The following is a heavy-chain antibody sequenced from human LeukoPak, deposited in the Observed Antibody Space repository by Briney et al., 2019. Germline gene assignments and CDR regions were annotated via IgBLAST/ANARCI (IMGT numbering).Heavy chain of an antibody. CDR1: GYSFTSYW. J-gene: IGHJ6*02. CDR3: ARGGPFATVGYYYYGMDV. D-gene: IGHD4-23*01. Sequence: GESLKISCKGSGYSFTSYWIGWVRQMPGKGLEWMGIIYPGDSDTRYSPSFQGQVTISADKSISTAYLRWSSLKASDTAMYYCARGGPFATVGYYYYGMDVWGQGTTVTVSS. V-gene: IGHV5-51*01. CDR2: IYPGDSDT.